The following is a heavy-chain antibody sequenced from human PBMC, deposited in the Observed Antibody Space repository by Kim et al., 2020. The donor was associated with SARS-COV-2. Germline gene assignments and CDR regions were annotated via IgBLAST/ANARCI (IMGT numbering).Heavy chain of an antibody. D-gene: IGHD3-10*01. CDR1: GFTFSSYA. J-gene: IGHJ4*01. V-gene: IGHV3-23*01. Sequence: GGSLRLSCAASGFTFSSYAMSWVRQAPGKGLEWVSVISGSGGSTYYADSVKGRFTISRDNSKNTLYLQMNSLRAEDTAVYYCAKDRGLLWFGELPGFDYWGQGTLVTVSS. CDR2: ISGSGGST. CDR3: AKDRGLLWFGELPGFDY.